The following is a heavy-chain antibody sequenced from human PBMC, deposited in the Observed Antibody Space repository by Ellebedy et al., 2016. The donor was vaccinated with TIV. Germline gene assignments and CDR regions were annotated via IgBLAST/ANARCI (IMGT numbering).Heavy chain of an antibody. V-gene: IGHV4-59*01. CDR3: AREDSNYSDRYYYYGLDV. CDR1: GGSIDSYY. D-gene: IGHD4-11*01. Sequence: SETLSLTXSVSGGSIDSYYWSWIRQPPGRGLEYIGYINYSGRTNFNPSLKSRVTLSVDLSKIQFSLRLTSVTAADTAVYYCAREDSNYSDRYYYYGLDVWGQGTTVTVSS. J-gene: IGHJ6*02. CDR2: INYSGRT.